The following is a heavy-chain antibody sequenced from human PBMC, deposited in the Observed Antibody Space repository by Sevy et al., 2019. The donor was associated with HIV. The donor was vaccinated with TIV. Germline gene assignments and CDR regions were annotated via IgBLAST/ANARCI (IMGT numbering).Heavy chain of an antibody. J-gene: IGHJ4*02. CDR1: GFTFSDHY. Sequence: GESLKISCAASGFTFSDHYMEWVRQAPGKGLEWVGRTRNKADSYTTEYAASVKGRFTISRDDSTNSLYLQMNSLKTEDTAVYYCATHAGTAAAGRVFDYWGQGALVTVSS. CDR2: TRNKADSYTT. CDR3: ATHAGTAAAGRVFDY. D-gene: IGHD6-13*01. V-gene: IGHV3-72*01.